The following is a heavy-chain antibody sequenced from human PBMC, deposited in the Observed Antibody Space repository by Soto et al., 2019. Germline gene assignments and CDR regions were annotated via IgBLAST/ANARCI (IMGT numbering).Heavy chain of an antibody. CDR3: TRWPYYYDTSGQNLFDP. CDR2: ISGDGRTT. D-gene: IGHD3-22*01. J-gene: IGHJ5*02. V-gene: IGHV3-64*07. CDR1: GFTFSNYA. Sequence: EVQLVESGGSWVQPGGSLRLSCAASGFTFSNYAMPWVRQAPGTGMEYVSAISGDGRTTYYADSVKGRFTMSRDNCKNRMYIQMGSLIAADMAVYYGTRWPYYYDTSGQNLFDPWGQGTLVAVSS.